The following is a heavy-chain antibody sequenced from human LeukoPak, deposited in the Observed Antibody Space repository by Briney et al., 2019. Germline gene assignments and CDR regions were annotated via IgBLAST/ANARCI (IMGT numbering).Heavy chain of an antibody. CDR2: FSNSGGST. CDR3: AKCDILTDYLCPHLDC. D-gene: IGHD3-9*01. CDR1: GFTFSNYA. Sequence: GGSLRLSCEASGFTFSNYAMSWVRPVPGKGLEWVSTFSNSGGSTCYAHSVKGRFTISRDNSKNTLYLQMNSLRAEDTAIYYCAKCDILTDYLCPHLDCGGQGSLVTVSS. J-gene: IGHJ4*02. V-gene: IGHV3-23*01.